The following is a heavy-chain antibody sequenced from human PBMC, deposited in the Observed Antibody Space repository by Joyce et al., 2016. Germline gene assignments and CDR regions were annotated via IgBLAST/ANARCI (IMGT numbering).Heavy chain of an antibody. CDR3: AKILTATYSSGWFLDY. V-gene: IGHV3-30*18. Sequence: QVPLVESGGGVVQPGRSLRLSCAASGLTLSNYGVHWVRQDPGKGLEWVAVISYDGIYKYYADSVKGRFTISRDNSKNTVFLEMNSLRTEDTAVYYCAKILTATYSSGWFLDYWGQGTLVTVSS. D-gene: IGHD6-25*01. CDR1: GLTLSNYG. CDR2: ISYDGIYK. J-gene: IGHJ4*02.